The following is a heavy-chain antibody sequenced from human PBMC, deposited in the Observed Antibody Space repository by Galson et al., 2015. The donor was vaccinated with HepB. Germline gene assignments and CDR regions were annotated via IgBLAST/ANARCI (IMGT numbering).Heavy chain of an antibody. V-gene: IGHV3-48*04. CDR2: ISSSSSSK. D-gene: IGHD1-26*01. CDR3: ARVEWELGGVYYMDV. Sequence: SLRLSCAASGFTFSSYSMNWVRQAPGKGLEWVPYISSSSSSKYFADSVKGRFSISRDNAKNSLYLQVSSLRAEDTAVYYCARVEWELGGVYYMDVWGKGTTVTVSS. CDR1: GFTFSSYS. J-gene: IGHJ6*03.